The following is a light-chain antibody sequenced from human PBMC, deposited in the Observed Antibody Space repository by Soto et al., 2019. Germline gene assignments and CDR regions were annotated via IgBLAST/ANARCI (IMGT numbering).Light chain of an antibody. CDR2: AAS. CDR1: QGISSY. V-gene: IGKV1-8*01. CDR3: QQYYSYPPLT. J-gene: IGKJ4*01. Sequence: ALRMTQSPSSFSASTGDRVTITCRASQGISSYLAWYQQKPGKAPKLLIYAASPLQSGVPSRFSGSGSGTDFTLTISCLQSEDFATYYCQQYYSYPPLTFGGGTKVEIK.